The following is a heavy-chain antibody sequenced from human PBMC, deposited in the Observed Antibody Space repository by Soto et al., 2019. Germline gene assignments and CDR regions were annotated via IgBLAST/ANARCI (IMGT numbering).Heavy chain of an antibody. D-gene: IGHD4-17*01. Sequence: EVQLVESGGGLVQPGGSLRLSCAASGFTFSSYWMSWVRQAPGKGLEWVANIKQDGSEKYYVDSVKGRFTISRDNAKNSLYLQMNSLRAEDTAVYYCARDERWLRWSRFDYWGQGTLVTVSS. V-gene: IGHV3-7*01. CDR2: IKQDGSEK. CDR1: GFTFSSYW. J-gene: IGHJ4*02. CDR3: ARDERWLRWSRFDY.